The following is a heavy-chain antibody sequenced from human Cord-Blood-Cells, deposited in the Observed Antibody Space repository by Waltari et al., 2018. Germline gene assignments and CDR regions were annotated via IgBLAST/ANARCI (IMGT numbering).Heavy chain of an antibody. CDR2: IIPIFGTA. Sequence: QVQLVQSGAEVKKPGSSVKVSCKASGGTFSSYALSWVRQAPGQGLEWMGGIIPIFGTANYAQKFQGRVTITADESTSTAYMELSSLRSEDMAVYYCATNPPIYWYFDLWGRGTLVTVSS. CDR3: ATNPPIYWYFDL. J-gene: IGHJ2*01. CDR1: GGTFSSYA. V-gene: IGHV1-69*12.